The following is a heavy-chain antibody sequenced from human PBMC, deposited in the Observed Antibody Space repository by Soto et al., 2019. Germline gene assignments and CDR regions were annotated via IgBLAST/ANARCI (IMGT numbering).Heavy chain of an antibody. D-gene: IGHD2-2*01. CDR1: GFTFTNYW. CDR3: ARGYCSSSSCYTGVIGSY. Sequence: GGSLRLSCAASGFTFTNYWMHWVRQPPGKGLVWVSRINSDGTSASYADSVKGRFTVSRDNAKNTLYPQMNSLRAEDTAVYYCARGYCSSSSCYTGVIGSYWGPGSLVTVSS. V-gene: IGHV3-74*01. J-gene: IGHJ4*02. CDR2: INSDGTSA.